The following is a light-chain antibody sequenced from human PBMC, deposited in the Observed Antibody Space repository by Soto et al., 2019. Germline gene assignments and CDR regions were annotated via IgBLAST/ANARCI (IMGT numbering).Light chain of an antibody. J-gene: IGLJ1*01. CDR1: SGDVGGYNY. Sequence: QSVLTQPASVSGSPGQSITISCTGTSGDVGGYNYVSWYQQHPGKAPKLMIYEVSNRPSGVSNRFSGSKSGNTASLTISGLQAVDEADYYCTSYTSISLYVFGTGTKV. CDR2: EVS. V-gene: IGLV2-14*01. CDR3: TSYTSISLYV.